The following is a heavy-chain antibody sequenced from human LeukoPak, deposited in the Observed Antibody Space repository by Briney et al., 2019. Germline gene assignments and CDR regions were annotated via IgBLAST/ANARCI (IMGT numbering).Heavy chain of an antibody. J-gene: IGHJ6*02. D-gene: IGHD6-13*01. CDR3: ARDRFSGGSSWSNLYWPYYYYGMDV. Sequence: SETLSLTCTVSGGSVSSGSYYWSWIRQPPGKGLEWIGYIYYSGSTNYNPSLKSRVTISVDTSKNQFSLKLSSVTAADTAVYYCARDRFSGGSSWSNLYWPYYYYGMDVWGQGTTVTVSS. CDR1: GGSVSSGSYY. V-gene: IGHV4-61*01. CDR2: IYYSGST.